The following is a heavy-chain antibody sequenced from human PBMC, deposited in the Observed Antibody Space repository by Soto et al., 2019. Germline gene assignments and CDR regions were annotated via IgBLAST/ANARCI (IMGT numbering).Heavy chain of an antibody. Sequence: EVQLLDSGGGLVQPGGSLRLSCAASGFIFSTYTMTWVRQAPGKGLEWVSGISGSGGSTYYADSVKGRFAISRDNSKNTLSLQMNSLRAEDTAVYFCAKVAWGARGCNSSPGFYFDYWGQGALLTVSS. J-gene: IGHJ4*02. CDR2: ISGSGGST. V-gene: IGHV3-23*01. CDR3: AKVAWGARGCNSSPGFYFDY. D-gene: IGHD2-15*01. CDR1: GFIFSTYT.